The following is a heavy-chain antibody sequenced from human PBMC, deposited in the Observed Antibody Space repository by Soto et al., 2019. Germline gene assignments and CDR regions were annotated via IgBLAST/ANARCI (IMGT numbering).Heavy chain of an antibody. D-gene: IGHD4-17*01. J-gene: IGHJ6*03. CDR1: GYSFTSYW. CDR2: IYPGDSDT. CDR3: ARRFDDYGDYHYYYYMDV. Sequence: RGESLKISCKGSGYSFTSYWIGWVRQMPGKGLEWMGIIYPGDSDTRYSPSFQGQVTISADKSISTAYLQWSSLKASDTAMYYCARRFDDYGDYHYYYYMDVWGKGTTVTVS. V-gene: IGHV5-51*01.